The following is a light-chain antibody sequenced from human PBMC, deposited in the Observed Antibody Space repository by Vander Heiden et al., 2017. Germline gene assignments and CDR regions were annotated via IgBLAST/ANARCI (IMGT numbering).Light chain of an antibody. J-gene: IGKJ4*01. CDR2: WAS. Sequence: DIVMTQSPDYLAVSLGERATINCKSSQSVLSSSNNKNYLAWYQQIPGQPPKLLINWASTRESGVPDRFSGSGSGTDSTLTISSLQAEDVAFYYCQQSSTAPLTFGGGTKVEIK. CDR3: QQSSTAPLT. CDR1: QSVLSSSNNKNY. V-gene: IGKV4-1*01.